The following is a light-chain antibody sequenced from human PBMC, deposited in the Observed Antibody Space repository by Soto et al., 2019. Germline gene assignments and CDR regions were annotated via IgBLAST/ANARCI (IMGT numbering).Light chain of an antibody. CDR3: QQLNSYLL. J-gene: IGKJ3*01. CDR2: AAS. CDR1: QGISSY. V-gene: IGKV1-9*01. Sequence: DIQLTQSPSFLSASVGDRVTITCRASQGISSYLAWYQQKPGKAPKLLIYAASTLQSGVPSRFSGSGSGTEFTLTISSLQTEDFATYYCQQLNSYLLFGPGTKVDIK.